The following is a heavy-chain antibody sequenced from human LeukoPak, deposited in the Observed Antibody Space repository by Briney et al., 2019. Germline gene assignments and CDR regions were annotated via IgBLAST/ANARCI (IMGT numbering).Heavy chain of an antibody. Sequence: PSETLSLTCTVSGGSISSSSYYWGWIRQPQGKGLEWIGRIYTSGSTNCNPSLKSRVTMSVDSSKTQFSLKLSSVTAADTAVYYCAREGSQWLGDYYFDYWGQGTLVTVSS. J-gene: IGHJ4*02. CDR3: AREGSQWLGDYYFDY. CDR1: GGSISSSSYY. V-gene: IGHV4-39*07. CDR2: IYTSGST. D-gene: IGHD6-19*01.